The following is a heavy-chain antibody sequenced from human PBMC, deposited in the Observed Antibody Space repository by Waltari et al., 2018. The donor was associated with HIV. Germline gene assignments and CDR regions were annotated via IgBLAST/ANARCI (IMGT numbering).Heavy chain of an antibody. J-gene: IGHJ1*01. CDR3: TRYCSDISCYKVLGEYFQH. D-gene: IGHD2-15*01. CDR1: GFTFNTAW. CDR2: IRSNTDGGTT. Sequence: EVQLVESGGGLVEPGGSLRLSCAASGFTFNTAWMNWVRQAPGKGLEWIGRIRSNTDGGTTDYAAPVKGRFTISRDDSRNTVYLQMNSLKSEDTAVYFCTRYCSDISCYKVLGEYFQHWGQGTLVTVSS. V-gene: IGHV3-15*01.